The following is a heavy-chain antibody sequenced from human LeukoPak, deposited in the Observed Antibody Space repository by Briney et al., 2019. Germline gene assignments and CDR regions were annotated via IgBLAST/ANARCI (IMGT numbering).Heavy chain of an antibody. V-gene: IGHV1-18*01. D-gene: IGHD3-16*01. CDR3: ARDWAGGVSRY. J-gene: IGHJ4*02. CDR1: GYTFTSYD. Sequence: GASVKVSCKASGYTFTSYDINWVQQAPGQGLEWMGWISAYNGNTNYAQKLQGRVTMTTDTSTSTAYMELRSLRSDDTAVYYCARDWAGGVSRYWGQGTLVTVSS. CDR2: ISAYNGNT.